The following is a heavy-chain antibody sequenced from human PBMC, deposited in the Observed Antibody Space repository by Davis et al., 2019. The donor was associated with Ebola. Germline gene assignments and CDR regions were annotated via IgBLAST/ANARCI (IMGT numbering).Heavy chain of an antibody. Sequence: GESLKISCAASGFTFSSYAMSWVRQAPGKGLEWVSAISGSGGSTYYADSVKGRFTISRDNSKNTLYLQMNSLRAEDTAVYYCAKAGHCGNYCSFDSWGQGTLVTVSS. J-gene: IGHJ4*02. CDR3: AKAGHCGNYCSFDS. CDR2: ISGSGGST. D-gene: IGHD1-26*01. CDR1: GFTFSSYA. V-gene: IGHV3-23*01.